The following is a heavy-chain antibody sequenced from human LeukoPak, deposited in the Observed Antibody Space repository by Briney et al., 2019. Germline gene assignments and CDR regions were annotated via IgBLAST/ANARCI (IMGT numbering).Heavy chain of an antibody. CDR3: ATQEGYDSGWYYFDY. D-gene: IGHD6-19*01. V-gene: IGHV3-23*01. J-gene: IGHJ4*02. CDR2: ISGSGGNT. CDR1: GFTVSSNY. Sequence: PGGSLRLSCAASGFTVSSNYMSWVRQAPGKGLEWVSAISGSGGNTYYADSMKGRFTISRDNSKNTLYLQMDSLRAEDTAVYYCATQEGYDSGWYYFDYWGQGTLVTVSS.